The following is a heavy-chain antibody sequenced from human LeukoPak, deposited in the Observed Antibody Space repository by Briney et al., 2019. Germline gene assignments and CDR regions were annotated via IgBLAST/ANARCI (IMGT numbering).Heavy chain of an antibody. J-gene: IGHJ4*02. CDR3: ARDTIGIGLRLGEYTDY. CDR2: IYYSGST. CDR1: GGSISSYY. Sequence: PSETLSLTCTVSGGSISSYYWSWIRKPPGKGLEWIGYIYYSGSTNYNPSLKSRVTISVDTSKNQFSLKLSSVTAADTAVYYCARDTIGIGLRLGEYTDYWGQGILVTVSS. D-gene: IGHD3-16*01. V-gene: IGHV4-59*01.